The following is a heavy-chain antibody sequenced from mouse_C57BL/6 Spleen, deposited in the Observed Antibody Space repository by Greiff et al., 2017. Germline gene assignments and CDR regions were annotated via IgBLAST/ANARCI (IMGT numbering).Heavy chain of an antibody. CDR3: ARSPVYYYGSSPLAMDY. V-gene: IGHV1-18*01. Sequence: VQLQQSGPELVKPGASVKIPCKASGYTFTDYNMDWVKQSHGKSLEWIGDINPNNGGTIYNQKFKGKATVTVDKSSSTAYMELRSLTSEDTAVYYCARSPVYYYGSSPLAMDYWGQGASVTVSS. CDR1: GYTFTDYN. CDR2: INPNNGGT. J-gene: IGHJ4*01. D-gene: IGHD1-1*01.